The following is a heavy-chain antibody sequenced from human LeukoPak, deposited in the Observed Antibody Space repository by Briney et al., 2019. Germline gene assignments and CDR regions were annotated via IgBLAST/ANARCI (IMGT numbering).Heavy chain of an antibody. Sequence: SETLSLTCTVSGGSISSYYWSWIRQPPGKGLEWIGYIYYSGSTNYNPSLKSRVTISVDTSKNQFSLKLSSVTAADTAVYYCARSEKLGAGRSFDYWGQGTLVTVSS. D-gene: IGHD7-27*01. CDR3: ARSEKLGAGRSFDY. J-gene: IGHJ4*02. CDR1: GGSISSYY. V-gene: IGHV4-59*01. CDR2: IYYSGST.